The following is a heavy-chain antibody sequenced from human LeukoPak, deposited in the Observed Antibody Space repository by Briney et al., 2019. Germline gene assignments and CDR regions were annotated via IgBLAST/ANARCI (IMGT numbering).Heavy chain of an antibody. Sequence: GRSLRLSCAASGFTFSSYGMHWVRQAPGKGLEWVAVIWYDGSNKHYADSVKGRFTISRDNSKNTLYLQMNSLRAEDTAVYYCARGYSGYDLPPSDAFDIWGQGTMVTVSS. CDR3: ARGYSGYDLPPSDAFDI. D-gene: IGHD5-12*01. CDR2: IWYDGSNK. V-gene: IGHV3-33*01. CDR1: GFTFSSYG. J-gene: IGHJ3*02.